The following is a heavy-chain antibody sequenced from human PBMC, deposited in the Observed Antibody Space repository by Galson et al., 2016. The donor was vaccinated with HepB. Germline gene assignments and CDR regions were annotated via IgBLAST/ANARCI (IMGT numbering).Heavy chain of an antibody. J-gene: IGHJ5*02. D-gene: IGHD3-22*01. CDR2: ISYDGSNK. CDR1: GFTFSVYS. Sequence: SLRLSCAASGFTFSVYSMNWVRQTPGKGLEWVAVISYDGSNKYYADSVRGRFSISRDNSNDTLYLQMNSLRVEDTAIYYRARDPDYYYSSAYNYGGRNWFHPWGQGTLVSVSS. V-gene: IGHV3-30*03. CDR3: ARDPDYYYSSAYNYGGRNWFHP.